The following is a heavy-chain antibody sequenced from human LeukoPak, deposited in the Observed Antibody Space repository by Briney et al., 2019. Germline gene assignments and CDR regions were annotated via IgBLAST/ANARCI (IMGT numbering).Heavy chain of an antibody. J-gene: IGHJ3*02. CDR2: IYYSGST. CDR1: GGSISSGDYY. V-gene: IGHV4-30-4*08. D-gene: IGHD2-2*02. Sequence: PLETLSLTCTVSGGSISSGDYYWSWIRQPPGKGLEWIGYIYYSGSTYYNPSLKSRVTISVDTSKNQFSLKLSSVTAADTAVYYCARGYRGIVVVPAAIGAFDIWGQGTMVTVSS. CDR3: ARGYRGIVVVPAAIGAFDI.